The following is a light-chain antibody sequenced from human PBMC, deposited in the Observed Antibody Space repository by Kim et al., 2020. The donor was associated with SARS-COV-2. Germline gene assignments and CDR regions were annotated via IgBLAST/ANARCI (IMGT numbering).Light chain of an antibody. CDR3: QKYNSAPRT. Sequence: GDRVTITCRASQDIGNFLAWYQQXPGKVPKLLIFAASTLQSGVPSRFTGNRSGTDFTLTISSLQPEDVATYYCQKYNSAPRTFGPGTKV. CDR2: AAS. V-gene: IGKV1-27*01. CDR1: QDIGNF. J-gene: IGKJ3*01.